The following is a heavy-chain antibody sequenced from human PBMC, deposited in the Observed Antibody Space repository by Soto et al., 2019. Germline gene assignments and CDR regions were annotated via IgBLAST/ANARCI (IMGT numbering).Heavy chain of an antibody. CDR3: AREKSDLELFNWLAP. D-gene: IGHD1-7*01. Sequence: PGESLKISCEASGYSFTTYWISWVRQMPGKGLEWMGAIDPRDSYTKYSPSFQGHVTISVDKSISTAYLQWNSLKASDTAIYYCAREKSDLELFNWLAPWRQGTLVTVSS. CDR2: IDPRDSYT. CDR1: GYSFTTYW. V-gene: IGHV5-10-1*01. J-gene: IGHJ5*02.